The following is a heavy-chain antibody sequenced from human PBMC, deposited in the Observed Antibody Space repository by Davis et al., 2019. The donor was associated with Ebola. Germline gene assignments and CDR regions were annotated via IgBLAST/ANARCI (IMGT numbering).Heavy chain of an antibody. J-gene: IGHJ3*02. V-gene: IGHV4-59*12. CDR1: GVSITTYF. Sequence: PSETLSLTYTVSGVSITTYFWSWIRQPPGKGLEWVGYIHHGGSANSNPSLKSRVTFSIDTSKSQVSLKLTSVTAADTAVYYCARDTRPCGGDCYDDTFDMWGQGTMVIVSS. CDR2: IHHGGSA. CDR3: ARDTRPCGGDCYDDTFDM. D-gene: IGHD2-21*01.